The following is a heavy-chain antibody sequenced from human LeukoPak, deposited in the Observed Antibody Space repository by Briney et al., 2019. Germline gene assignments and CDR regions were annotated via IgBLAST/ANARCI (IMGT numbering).Heavy chain of an antibody. J-gene: IGHJ4*02. D-gene: IGHD3-22*01. V-gene: IGHV3-66*01. Sequence: GGSLRLSCAASGFSVSSNYMSWVRQAPGKGLEWVSVIYSGGSTYYADSVKGRFTISRDNSKNTLYLQMNSLRAEDTAVYYCARSALYDSSGYYYYWGQGTLVTVSS. CDR2: IYSGGST. CDR1: GFSVSSNY. CDR3: ARSALYDSSGYYYY.